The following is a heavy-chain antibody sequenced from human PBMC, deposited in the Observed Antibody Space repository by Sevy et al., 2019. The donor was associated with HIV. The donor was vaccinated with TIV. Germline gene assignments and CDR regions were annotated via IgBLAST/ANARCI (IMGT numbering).Heavy chain of an antibody. J-gene: IGHJ4*02. CDR3: AKVVDYSNYAADY. Sequence: GGSLRLSCAASGFTFSSYVMSWVRQAPGKGLEWVSAISGSGGSTYYADSVKGRFTISRDNSKNTLYLQMNSLRAEDTAVYYCAKVVDYSNYAADYWGQGTLVTVSS. CDR1: GFTFSSYV. V-gene: IGHV3-23*01. D-gene: IGHD4-4*01. CDR2: ISGSGGST.